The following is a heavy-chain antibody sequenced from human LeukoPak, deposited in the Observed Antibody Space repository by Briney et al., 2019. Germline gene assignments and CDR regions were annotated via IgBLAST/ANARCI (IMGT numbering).Heavy chain of an antibody. CDR1: GYTFTSYG. V-gene: IGHV1-69*06. Sequence: ASVKVSCKASGYTFTSYGISWVRQAPGQGLEWMGGIIPIFGTANYAQKFQGRVTITADKSTSTAYMELSSLRSEDTAVYYCARITTVTTSLAAFDIWGQGTMVTVSS. D-gene: IGHD4-17*01. CDR2: IIPIFGTA. CDR3: ARITTVTTSLAAFDI. J-gene: IGHJ3*02.